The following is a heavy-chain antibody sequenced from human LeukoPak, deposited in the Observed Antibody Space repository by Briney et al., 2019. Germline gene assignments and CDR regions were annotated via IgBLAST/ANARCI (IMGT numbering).Heavy chain of an antibody. CDR2: IYSGGTT. J-gene: IGHJ3*02. V-gene: IGHV3-53*01. CDR3: AREHYDYFWGTYRSYALDI. Sequence: TGGSLRLSCAASELKVSNNFMNWGRQAPGKGLEWVSVIYSGGTTNYADSVQGRFTISRDSSKNTVYLQMNRLRADDTAVYYCAREHYDYFWGTYRSYALDIWGQGTMVTVSS. D-gene: IGHD3-16*02. CDR1: ELKVSNNF.